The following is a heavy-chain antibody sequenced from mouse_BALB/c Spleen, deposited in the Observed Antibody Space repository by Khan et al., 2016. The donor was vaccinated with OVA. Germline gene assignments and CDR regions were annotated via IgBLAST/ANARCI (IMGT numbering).Heavy chain of an antibody. J-gene: IGHJ2*01. CDR1: GYSITSGYA. D-gene: IGHD1-1*01. CDR2: ISYSGGT. CDR3: ARGNYYGYYFDY. Sequence: EVQLQESGPGLVKPSQSLSLTCTVTGYSITSGYAWNWIRQFQGNKLEWMGYISYSGGTSYNPSLQSRISITRDTSKKQFFLQLNSVTTEDTATYYCARGNYYGYYFDYWGQGTTLTVSS. V-gene: IGHV3-2*02.